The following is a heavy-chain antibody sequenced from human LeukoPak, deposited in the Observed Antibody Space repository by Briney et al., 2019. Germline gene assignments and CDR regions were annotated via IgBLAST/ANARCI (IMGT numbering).Heavy chain of an antibody. J-gene: IGHJ4*02. CDR2: ISSSGSTI. V-gene: IGHV3-48*03. D-gene: IGHD4-23*01. CDR1: GFTFSSYE. CDR3: ARRAGGYSHPYDY. Sequence: GGSLRLSCAASGFTFSSYEMNWVRQAPGKGLEWVSYISSSGSTIYYADSVKGRFTISRDNSKNTLYLQMNSLRAEDTAVYYCARRAGGYSHPYDYWGQGILVTVSS.